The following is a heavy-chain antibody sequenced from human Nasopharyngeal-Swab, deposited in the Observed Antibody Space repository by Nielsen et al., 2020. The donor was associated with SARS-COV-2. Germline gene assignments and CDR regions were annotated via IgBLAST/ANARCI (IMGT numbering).Heavy chain of an antibody. CDR3: ARTAGYYYMDV. Sequence: SETLSLTCAASGCSISSYSWSWIRLPPGKGLEWIGYIYYSGSTNYSPPLMSRVTISVDTSKNQFFLKLNSVTAADTAVYYCARTAGYYYMDVWGKGTTVTVSS. V-gene: IGHV4-59*01. D-gene: IGHD6-13*01. J-gene: IGHJ6*03. CDR2: IYYSGST. CDR1: GCSISSYS.